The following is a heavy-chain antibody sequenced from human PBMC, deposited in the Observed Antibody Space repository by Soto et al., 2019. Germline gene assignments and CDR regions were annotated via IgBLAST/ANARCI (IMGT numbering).Heavy chain of an antibody. CDR3: ASRSEYGGNSMGAVYGMDV. Sequence: QVQLVESGGGLVKPGGSLRLSCAASGFTFSDYYMSWIRQAPGKGLEWVSYISSSGSTIYYADSVKGRFTISRDNAKNSLFLQMNSLRAEDTAVYYCASRSEYGGNSMGAVYGMDVWGQGTTVTVSS. CDR2: ISSSGSTI. CDR1: GFTFSDYY. J-gene: IGHJ6*02. V-gene: IGHV3-11*01. D-gene: IGHD2-21*02.